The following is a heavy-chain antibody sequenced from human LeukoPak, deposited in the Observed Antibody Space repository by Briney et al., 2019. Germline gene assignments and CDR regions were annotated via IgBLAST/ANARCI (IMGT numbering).Heavy chain of an antibody. D-gene: IGHD2-21*02. V-gene: IGHV3-21*01. CDR3: AKDQLAYCGGDCYSAP. J-gene: IGHJ5*02. CDR1: GFTFSSYG. Sequence: GGSLRLSCAASGFTFSSYGMNWVRQAPGKGLEWVSSITSSSSYIYYADSVKGRFTISRDNAKNSLYLQMNSLRAEDTAVYYCAKDQLAYCGGDCYSAPWGQGTLVTVSS. CDR2: ITSSSSYI.